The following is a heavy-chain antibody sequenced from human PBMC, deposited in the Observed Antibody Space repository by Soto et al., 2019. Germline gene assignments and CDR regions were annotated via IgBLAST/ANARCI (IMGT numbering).Heavy chain of an antibody. CDR2: ISSSGSTI. CDR1: GFTFSEYY. J-gene: IGHJ4*02. Sequence: GGSLRLSCAASGFTFSEYYMSWIRQAPGKGLEWVSYISSSGSTIYYADSVKGRFTISRDNAKNSLYLQMNSLRAEDTAVYYCARDPRSYYFDYWGQGTLVTVSS. CDR3: ARDPRSYYFDY. V-gene: IGHV3-11*01.